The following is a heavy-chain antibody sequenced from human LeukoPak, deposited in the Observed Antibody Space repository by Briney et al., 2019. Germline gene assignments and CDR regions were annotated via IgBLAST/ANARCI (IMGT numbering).Heavy chain of an antibody. J-gene: IGHJ4*02. Sequence: ASVKVSCEASGYTFTGYYMHWVRQAPGQGLEWMGWINPNSGGTNYAQKFQGRVTMTRDTSISTASMELSRLRSDDTAVYYCARDVNYDILTGLDYWGQGTLVTVSS. CDR1: GYTFTGYY. V-gene: IGHV1-2*02. CDR3: ARDVNYDILTGLDY. D-gene: IGHD3-9*01. CDR2: INPNSGGT.